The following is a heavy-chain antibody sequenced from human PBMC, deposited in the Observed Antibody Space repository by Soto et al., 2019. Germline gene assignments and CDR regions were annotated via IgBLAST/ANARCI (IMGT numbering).Heavy chain of an antibody. Sequence: SETLSLTCTVSGGSISSYYWSWIRQPAGKGLEWIGRIYTSGSTNYNPSLKSRVTMSVDTSKNQFSLKLSSVTAADTAVYYCARDLSPNTASTWIQLWSYFDYWGQGTLVTVS. CDR1: GGSISSYY. CDR2: IYTSGST. V-gene: IGHV4-4*07. D-gene: IGHD5-18*01. J-gene: IGHJ4*02. CDR3: ARDLSPNTASTWIQLWSYFDY.